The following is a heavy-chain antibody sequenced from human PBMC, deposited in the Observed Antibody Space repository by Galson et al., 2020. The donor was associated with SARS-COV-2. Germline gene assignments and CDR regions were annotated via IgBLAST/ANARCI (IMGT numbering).Heavy chain of an antibody. Sequence: GSTNYNPSLKSRVTMSVDTSKNQFSLKLTSMTAADTAVYYCARGRGLAATVDYWGQGTLVTVSS. CDR2: GST. J-gene: IGHJ4*02. CDR3: ARGRGLAATVDY. V-gene: IGHV4-34*01.